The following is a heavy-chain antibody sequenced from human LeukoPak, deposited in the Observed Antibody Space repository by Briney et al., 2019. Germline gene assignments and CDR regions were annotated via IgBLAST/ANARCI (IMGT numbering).Heavy chain of an antibody. CDR3: LAGGGY. Sequence: GGSLRLSCEASEFTFSNYWMNWVRQAPGKGLEWVASIKPDGSEKYYVDSVRGRFTISRDNAKNSLYLQMSSLGAEDTAVYYCLAGGGYWGQGTLVTVSS. CDR1: EFTFSNYW. V-gene: IGHV3-7*01. CDR2: IKPDGSEK. J-gene: IGHJ4*02. D-gene: IGHD3-10*01.